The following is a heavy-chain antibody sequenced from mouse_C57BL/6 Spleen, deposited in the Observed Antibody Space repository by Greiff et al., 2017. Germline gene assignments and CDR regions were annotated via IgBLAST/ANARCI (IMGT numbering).Heavy chain of an antibody. V-gene: IGHV1-76*01. CDR3: ARGDGYYESYWYFDV. J-gene: IGHJ1*03. CDR1: GYTFTDYY. CDR2: IYPGSGNT. D-gene: IGHD2-3*01. Sequence: QVQLQQSGAELVRPGASLKLSCKASGYTFTDYYINWVKQRPGQGLEWIARIYPGSGNTYYNEKFKGKATLTAEKSSSTAYMQLSSLTSEDSAVYFCARGDGYYESYWYFDVWGTGTTVTVSS.